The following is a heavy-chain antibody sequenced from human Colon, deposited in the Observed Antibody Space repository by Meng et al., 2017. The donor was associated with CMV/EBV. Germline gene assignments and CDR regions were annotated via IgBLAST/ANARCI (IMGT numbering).Heavy chain of an antibody. J-gene: IGHJ4*02. V-gene: IGHV4-30-4*08. CDR2: IHNSGST. CDR1: GNSISSGNYY. CDR3: ARATKPNCWEVLEY. Sequence: QVQLQESGPGLVKPSQTLSLTCTVSGNSISSGNYYWSWVRQTPAKGLEWIGYIHNSGSTKYNPSLQSRVTMSVDTSKNHFSLNLRSVTAADTAVYFCARATKPNCWEVLEYWGQGTLVTVSS. D-gene: IGHD2-2*01.